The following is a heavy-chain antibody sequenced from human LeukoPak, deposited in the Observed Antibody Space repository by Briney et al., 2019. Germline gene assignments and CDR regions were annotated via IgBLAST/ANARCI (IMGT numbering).Heavy chain of an antibody. V-gene: IGHV3-53*01. J-gene: IGHJ4*02. CDR2: IFDAGRT. D-gene: IGHD6-19*01. CDR3: AGATKWLAHDF. CDR1: GFTVGGTC. Sequence: GGSLRLSCAASGFTVGGTCMSWVRQAAGKGWQWVSTIFDAGRTTYADSVQGRFTISRDSYMNTLFLQMNSLRADDTAVYYCAGATKWLAHDFWGQGILVTVSS.